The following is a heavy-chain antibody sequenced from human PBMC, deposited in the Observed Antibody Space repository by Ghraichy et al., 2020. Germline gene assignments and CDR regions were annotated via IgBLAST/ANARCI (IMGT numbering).Heavy chain of an antibody. CDR3: ASSWNTAMDYDY. CDR1: GFTVSSNH. J-gene: IGHJ4*02. V-gene: IGHV3-66*02. CDR2: IYSGGST. D-gene: IGHD5-18*01. Sequence: ETLRLSCAASGFTVSSNHMSWVRQAPGKGLEWVSVIYSGGSTYYADSVKGRFTISRDNSKNTLYLQMNSLRAEDTAVYYCASSWNTAMDYDYWGQGTLVTVSS.